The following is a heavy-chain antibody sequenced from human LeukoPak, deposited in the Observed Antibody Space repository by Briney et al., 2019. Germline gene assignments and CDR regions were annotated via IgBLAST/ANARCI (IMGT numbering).Heavy chain of an antibody. Sequence: SQTLSLTCTVSGDSPNNENYYWGWVRQPAGEGLEWIGRIHSPGWPMYNPSLESRVSMSLDRSKNQFSLKLTSVTAADTAVYYCATHYSTSGIDAFDVWGRGTVVTVSS. CDR3: ATHYSTSGIDAFDV. D-gene: IGHD6-13*01. CDR2: IHSPGWP. CDR1: GDSPNNENYY. J-gene: IGHJ3*01. V-gene: IGHV4-61*02.